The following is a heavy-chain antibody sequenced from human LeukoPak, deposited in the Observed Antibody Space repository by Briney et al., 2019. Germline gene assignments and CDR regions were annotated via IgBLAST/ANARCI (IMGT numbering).Heavy chain of an antibody. V-gene: IGHV4-61*01. Sequence: SETLSLTCTVSGGSVSSGSYYWSWIRQPPGKGLEWTGYIYYSGSTNYNPSLKSRVTISVDTSKNQFSLKLSSVTAADTAVYYCARLHPVAGISYWGQGTLVTVSS. D-gene: IGHD6-19*01. CDR2: IYYSGST. CDR3: ARLHPVAGISY. J-gene: IGHJ4*02. CDR1: GGSVSSGSYY.